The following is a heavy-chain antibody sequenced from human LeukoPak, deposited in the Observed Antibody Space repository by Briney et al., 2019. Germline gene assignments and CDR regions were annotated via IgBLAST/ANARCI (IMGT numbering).Heavy chain of an antibody. Sequence: GSSVKVSCKASGGTFSSYAISWVRQAPGQGLGWMGRIIPILGIANYAQKFQGRVTITADKSTSTAYMELSSLRSEDTAVYYCARDASRSGWYLAVDFDYWGQGTLVTVSS. CDR3: ARDASRSGWYLAVDFDY. V-gene: IGHV1-69*04. J-gene: IGHJ4*02. D-gene: IGHD6-19*01. CDR2: IIPILGIA. CDR1: GGTFSSYA.